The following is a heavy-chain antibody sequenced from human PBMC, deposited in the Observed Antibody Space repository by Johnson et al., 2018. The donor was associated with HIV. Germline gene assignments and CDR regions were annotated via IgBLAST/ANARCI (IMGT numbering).Heavy chain of an antibody. CDR2: ISYDGSNK. D-gene: IGHD3-22*01. J-gene: IGHJ3*02. CDR3: ARDHYYDSSGAFDI. Sequence: VRLVESGGGVVQPGRSLRLSCAASGFTFSSHGMPWVSQAPGKGLEWVAVISYDGSNKYYGDSVKGRFNISRDNSKNSLYLQMNSLRAEDTAVYYCARDHYYDSSGAFDIWGQGTMVTVSS. CDR1: GFTFSSHG. V-gene: IGHV3-30*03.